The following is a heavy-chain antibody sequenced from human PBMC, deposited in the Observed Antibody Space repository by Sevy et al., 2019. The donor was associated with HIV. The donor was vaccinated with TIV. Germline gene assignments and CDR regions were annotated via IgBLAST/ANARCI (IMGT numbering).Heavy chain of an antibody. CDR2: IDSGGST. D-gene: IGHD1-26*01. V-gene: IGHV3-66*01. J-gene: IGHJ4*02. CDR3: ATDESGVDY. Sequence: GGSLRLSCAASGFTVSGNYMSWVRQAPGKGLEWVALIDSGGSTYYADSVKGRFTISRDNSKNTLSLQMNSLRAADTAVYYCATDESGVDYWGQGTLVTVSS. CDR1: GFTVSGNY.